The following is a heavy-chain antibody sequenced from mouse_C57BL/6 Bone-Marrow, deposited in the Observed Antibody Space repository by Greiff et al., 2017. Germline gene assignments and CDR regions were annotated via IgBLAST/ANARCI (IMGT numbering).Heavy chain of an antibody. J-gene: IGHJ3*01. CDR2: IYPRSGNT. Sequence: VQLQQPGAELARPGASVKLSCKASGYTFTSYGISWVKQRTGQGLEWIGEIYPRSGNTYYNEKFKGKATLTADKSSSTAYMKLRSLTSEDSAVYYCAGGELLRRGFAYWGQGTLVTVSA. V-gene: IGHV1-81*01. D-gene: IGHD1-1*01. CDR1: GYTFTSYG. CDR3: AGGELLRRGFAY.